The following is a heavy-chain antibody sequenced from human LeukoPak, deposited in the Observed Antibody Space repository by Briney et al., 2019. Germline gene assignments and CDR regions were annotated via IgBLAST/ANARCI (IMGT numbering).Heavy chain of an antibody. CDR1: GYTFTSYA. V-gene: IGHV1-3*01. J-gene: IGHJ3*02. CDR2: INAGNGNT. Sequence: ASVKVSCKASGYTFTSYAMHWVRQAPGQRLEWMGWINAGNGNTKYSQKFQGRVTISRDTSASTAYMELSSLRSEDTAVYYCARNSEMVRGVITHAFDIWGQGTMVTVSS. D-gene: IGHD3-10*01. CDR3: ARNSEMVRGVITHAFDI.